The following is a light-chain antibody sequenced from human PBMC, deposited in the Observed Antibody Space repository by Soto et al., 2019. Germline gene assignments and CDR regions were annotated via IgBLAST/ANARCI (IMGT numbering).Light chain of an antibody. CDR3: QQYNTSLWT. V-gene: IGKV3-15*01. Sequence: EVVMTQSPATLSVSPGEWTTLSCRARMSVNANLAWYQQKPGQAPRLLIHGASNRATGIPARFSGSGFGTEFILTISSLQSEDFAVYYCQQYNTSLWTFGQGTKVEI. J-gene: IGKJ1*01. CDR1: MSVNAN. CDR2: GAS.